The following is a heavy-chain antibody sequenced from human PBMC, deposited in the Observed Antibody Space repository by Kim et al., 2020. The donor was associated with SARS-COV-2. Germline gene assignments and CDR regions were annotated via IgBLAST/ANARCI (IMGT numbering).Heavy chain of an antibody. CDR2: IYRSGST. D-gene: IGHD3-22*01. J-gene: IGHJ4*02. CDR1: GGSISSSSYY. Sequence: SETLSLTCTVSGGSISSSSYYWGWIRQPPGKGLEWIGSIYRSGSTYYNPSLKSRVTISVDTSKNQFSLKVNSVTAADTAVYYCASRVWFLRGSDDYWGQG. CDR3: ASRVWFLRGSDDY. V-gene: IGHV4-39*01.